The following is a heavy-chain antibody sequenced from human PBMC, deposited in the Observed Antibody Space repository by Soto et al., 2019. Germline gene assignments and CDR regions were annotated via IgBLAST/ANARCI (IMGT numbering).Heavy chain of an antibody. D-gene: IGHD3-22*01. J-gene: IGHJ5*02. V-gene: IGHV1-69*13. CDR1: GGTFSSYA. Sequence: ASVKVSYKASGGTFSSYAISWVRQAPGQGLEWMGGIIPIFGTANYAQKFQGRVTITADESTSTAYMELSSLRSEDTAVYYCARRLDAADDYYDSSGYSWFDPWGQGTLVTVSS. CDR2: IIPIFGTA. CDR3: ARRLDAADDYYDSSGYSWFDP.